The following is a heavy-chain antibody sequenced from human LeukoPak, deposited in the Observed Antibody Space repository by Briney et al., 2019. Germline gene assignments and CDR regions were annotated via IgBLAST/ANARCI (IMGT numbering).Heavy chain of an antibody. V-gene: IGHV4-39*07. CDR3: ARATNHYYDSSGYLDY. Sequence: SETLSLTCTVSGGSISSSSYYWGWIRQPPGKGLEWIGSIYYSGSTYYNPSLKSRVTISVDTSKNQFSLKLSSVTAADTAVYYCARATNHYYDSSGYLDYWGQGTLVTVSS. D-gene: IGHD3-22*01. CDR1: GGSISSSSYY. J-gene: IGHJ4*02. CDR2: IYYSGST.